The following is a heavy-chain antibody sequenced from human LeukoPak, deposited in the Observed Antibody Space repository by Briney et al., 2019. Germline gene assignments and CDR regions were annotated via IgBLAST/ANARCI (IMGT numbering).Heavy chain of an antibody. CDR2: IIPIFGTA. V-gene: IGHV1-69*06. CDR1: GGTFSSYA. CDR3: ARDRGYYDSSGQRGFDY. Sequence: SVKVSCKASGGTFSSYAISWVRQAPGQGLEWMGGIIPIFGTANYAQKFQGRVTITADKSTSTAYMELSSLRSEDTAVYYCARDRGYYDSSGQRGFDYWGQGTLVTVSS. D-gene: IGHD3-22*01. J-gene: IGHJ4*02.